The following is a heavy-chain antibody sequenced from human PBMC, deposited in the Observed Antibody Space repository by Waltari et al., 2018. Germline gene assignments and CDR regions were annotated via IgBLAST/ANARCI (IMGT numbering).Heavy chain of an antibody. Sequence: QVQLQESGPGLVKPSQTLSLTCTVSGGSISSGSYYWSWIRQPAGKGLEWIGYIYTSGSTNYNPSLKSRVTISVDTSKNQFSLKLSSVPAADTAVYYCARATVTTPLYYYYYGMDVWGQGTTVTVSS. V-gene: IGHV4-61*09. CDR3: ARATVTTPLYYYYYGMDV. CDR1: GGSISSGSYY. J-gene: IGHJ6*02. CDR2: IYTSGST. D-gene: IGHD4-17*01.